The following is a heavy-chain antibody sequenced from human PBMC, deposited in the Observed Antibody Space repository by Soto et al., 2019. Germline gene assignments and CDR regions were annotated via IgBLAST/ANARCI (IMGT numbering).Heavy chain of an antibody. D-gene: IGHD2-2*01. CDR3: AKDLLPDVVETAGY. Sequence: GGSLRLSCAASGFTFNTYGMTRVRQAPGKGLEWVSDISGSGDRTRYANSVKGRFTISRDDSKSILYLQMNSLRAEDTAVYYCAKDLLPDVVETAGYWGQGTLVTVSS. CDR1: GFTFNTYG. V-gene: IGHV3-23*01. CDR2: ISGSGDRT. J-gene: IGHJ4*02.